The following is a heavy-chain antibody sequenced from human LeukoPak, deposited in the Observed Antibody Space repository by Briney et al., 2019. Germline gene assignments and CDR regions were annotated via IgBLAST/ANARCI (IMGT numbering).Heavy chain of an antibody. CDR2: MSPNSGNT. D-gene: IGHD1-1*01. Sequence: ASVKVSCKASGYTFTSYDINWVRQATGQGLEWMGWMSPNSGNTGYAQKFQGRVTMTRNTSISTAYMELSSLRSEDTAVYYCAILNDVPTQTYFDHWGQGTLVTVSS. CDR3: AILNDVPTQTYFDH. V-gene: IGHV1-8*01. J-gene: IGHJ4*02. CDR1: GYTFTSYD.